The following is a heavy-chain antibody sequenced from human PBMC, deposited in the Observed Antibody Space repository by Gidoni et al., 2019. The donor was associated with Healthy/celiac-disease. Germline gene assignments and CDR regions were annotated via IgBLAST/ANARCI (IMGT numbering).Heavy chain of an antibody. CDR1: GGSIRSSTW. CDR3: ARVTLGYCSSTSCYSSGWFDP. J-gene: IGHJ5*02. CDR2: IYHMGST. V-gene: IGHV4-4*02. D-gene: IGHD2-2*01. Sequence: QVQLQESGPGLVKPSRTLSRTCAVSGGSIRSSTWGSWVRQPPGKGLEWIGEIYHMGSTNYNPSRKSRVTISVDKSKNQFSLKLSSVTAADTAVYYCARVTLGYCSSTSCYSSGWFDPWGQGTLVTVSS.